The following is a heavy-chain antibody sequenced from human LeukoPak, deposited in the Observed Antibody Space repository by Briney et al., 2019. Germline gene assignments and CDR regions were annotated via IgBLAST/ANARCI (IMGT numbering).Heavy chain of an antibody. CDR2: IYYSGGT. Sequence: PSETLLLTCSVAGYSITNNYCLGWVRQPPGKGLEWIGYIYYSGGTHYNPPLKSRVTMSVDTSKNQFALKMNSVTAVDTALYYCVRKSGVATMADAFDIWGQGTKVTVSS. J-gene: IGHJ3*02. CDR1: GYSITNNYC. D-gene: IGHD5-12*01. V-gene: IGHV4-28*01. CDR3: VRKSGVATMADAFDI.